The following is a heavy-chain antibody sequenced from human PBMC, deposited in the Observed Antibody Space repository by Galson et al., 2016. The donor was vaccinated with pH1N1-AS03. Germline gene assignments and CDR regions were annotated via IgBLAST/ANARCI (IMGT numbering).Heavy chain of an antibody. J-gene: IGHJ4*02. V-gene: IGHV1-69*04. CDR3: ARERDSSSSSIFVY. CDR1: GGTFSTNG. CDR2: IIPMLGRG. Sequence: QSGAEVKKPGESLKISCKASGGTFSTNGFTWVRQAPGQGLEWMGRIIPMLGRGNYAQKFQGRVTIIADISTSTTYMELSNLTSEDTAIYYCARERDSSSSSIFVYWGQGTQVTVSS. D-gene: IGHD6-6*01.